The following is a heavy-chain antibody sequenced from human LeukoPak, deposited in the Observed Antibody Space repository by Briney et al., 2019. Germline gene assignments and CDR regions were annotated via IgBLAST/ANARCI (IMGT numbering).Heavy chain of an antibody. CDR1: GFTFTDYY. CDR2: VSIVGSSI. V-gene: IGHV3-11*04. D-gene: IGHD5-18*01. J-gene: IGHJ4*02. CDR3: ARDGAEGYSYGFPFDY. Sequence: GGSLRLSCVASGFTFTDYYMSWIRQAPGKGLEWVSYVSIVGSSIYYADSVKGRFTISRDNAKNSLYLQMNSLRAEDTAVYYCARDGAEGYSYGFPFDYWGQGTLVTVSS.